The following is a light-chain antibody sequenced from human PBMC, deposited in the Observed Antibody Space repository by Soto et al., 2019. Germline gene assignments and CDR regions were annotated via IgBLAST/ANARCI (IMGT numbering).Light chain of an antibody. CDR2: GAS. V-gene: IGKV3-20*01. J-gene: IGKJ2*01. CDR3: QQYCSSQYT. Sequence: EIVLTQSPGTLSLSPGERATLSCRASQSVNNNYLAWYQQKPGQAPRLLIYGASSRATGIPDRFSGSVSGTDFTLTISRLEPEDFAVYYCQQYCSSQYTFGQGTKLEIK. CDR1: QSVNNNY.